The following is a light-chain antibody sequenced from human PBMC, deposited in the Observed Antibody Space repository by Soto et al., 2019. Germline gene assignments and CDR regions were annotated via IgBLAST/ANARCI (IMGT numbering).Light chain of an antibody. CDR1: QSISSW. CDR2: DAS. V-gene: IGKV1-5*01. J-gene: IGKJ3*01. CDR3: QQYSVYPLT. Sequence: DIQMTQSPSTLSASIGDRVTITCRASQSISSWLAWYQQKPGKAPKLLIYDASSLKSGVPARFSGSGSGTELTLTISSLHPDDFATYYCQQYSVYPLTFGPGTKVDIK.